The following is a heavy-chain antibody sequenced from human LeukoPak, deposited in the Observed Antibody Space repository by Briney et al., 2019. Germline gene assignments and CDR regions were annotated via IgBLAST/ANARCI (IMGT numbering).Heavy chain of an antibody. D-gene: IGHD3-22*01. CDR2: IYHSGTT. CDR3: ARAYDSSGPFDY. CDR1: GGSINSGDYY. J-gene: IGHJ4*02. V-gene: IGHV4-39*07. Sequence: SETRSLTCTVSGGSINSGDYYWGWIRQPPGKGLEWIGSIYHSGTTYYNPSLKSRVTISVDTSNNHLSLKLGSVTAADTAAYYCARAYDSSGPFDYWGQGTLVTVSS.